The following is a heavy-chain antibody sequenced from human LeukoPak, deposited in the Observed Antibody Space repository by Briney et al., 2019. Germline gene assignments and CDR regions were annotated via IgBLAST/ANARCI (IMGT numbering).Heavy chain of an antibody. V-gene: IGHV4-59*11. D-gene: IGHD3-9*01. Sequence: SETLSLTCTVSGGSFNTHYWNWIRQPPGKGLGWIGYIYYSGSTNYNPSLKSRVTISVDTSKNQFSLKLSSVTAADTAVYYCARGYYDILTGYFDYWGQGTLVTVSS. CDR3: ARGYYDILTGYFDY. J-gene: IGHJ4*02. CDR2: IYYSGST. CDR1: GGSFNTHY.